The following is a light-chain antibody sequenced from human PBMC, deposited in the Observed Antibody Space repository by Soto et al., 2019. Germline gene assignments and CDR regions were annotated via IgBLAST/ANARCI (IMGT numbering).Light chain of an antibody. J-gene: IGKJ1*01. CDR2: GVS. Sequence: EIVMTQSPATLSASPGERVTLSCRASQSVNNNLAWYQQKPGQAPRLLIHGVSTRATGIPARFSGSGSGTEFTLTICSLQSEDFAFYYCQQYDNWRTFXQGTKADIK. CDR1: QSVNNN. CDR3: QQYDNWRT. V-gene: IGKV3-15*01.